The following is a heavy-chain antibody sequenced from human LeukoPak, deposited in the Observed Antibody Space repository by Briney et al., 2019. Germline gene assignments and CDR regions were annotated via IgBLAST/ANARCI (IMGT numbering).Heavy chain of an antibody. CDR1: GYTFTGYY. J-gene: IGHJ6*02. CDR2: INPNSGGT. D-gene: IGHD2/OR15-2a*01. Sequence: ASVKVSCKASGYTFTGYYMHWVRQAPGQGLEWMGWINPNSGGTNYAQKLQGRVTMTRDTSISTAYMELSRLRSDDTAVYYCARGDSITYYYYGMDVWGQGTTVTVSS. CDR3: ARGDSITYYYYGMDV. V-gene: IGHV1-2*02.